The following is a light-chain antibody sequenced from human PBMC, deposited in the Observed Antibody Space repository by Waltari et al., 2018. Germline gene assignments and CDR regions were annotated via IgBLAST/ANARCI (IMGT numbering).Light chain of an antibody. Sequence: SYDLAQAPSVSVSPGQTAIITCSGDTVGTKYLSWYQQRPGQSPTLLSFQDNIRPSGVPDRFSASNAQSPATLTITGAQPMDEAEYFCQAWDSTTVVFGGGTKLTVL. CDR3: QAWDSTTVV. J-gene: IGLJ2*01. CDR1: TVGTKY. CDR2: QDN. V-gene: IGLV3-1*01.